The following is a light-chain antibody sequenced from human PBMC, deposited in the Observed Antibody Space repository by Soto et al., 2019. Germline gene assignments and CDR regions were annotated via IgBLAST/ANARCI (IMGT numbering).Light chain of an antibody. Sequence: IQMTQSPSTLSASVGYRVTITCRASQSISSWLAWYQQKPGKAPKLLIYDASSLESGVPSRFSGSGSGTEFTLTISSLQPDDFATYYCHQYNTFSTFGQGAKVDIK. CDR2: DAS. J-gene: IGKJ1*01. V-gene: IGKV1-5*01. CDR1: QSISSW. CDR3: HQYNTFST.